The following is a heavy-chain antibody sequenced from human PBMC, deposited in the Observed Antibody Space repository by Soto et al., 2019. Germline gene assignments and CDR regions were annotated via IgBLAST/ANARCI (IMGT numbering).Heavy chain of an antibody. CDR1: VGSVSSGSYY. CDR3: ARASRGGYTIPSFES. Sequence: SETLSLTCTFSVGSVSSGSYYCSWIRQPPGKGLEWIGYIYYSGSTNYNPSLKSRVTISVDTSKNQFSLKLSSVTAADTAVYYCARASRGGYTIPSFESWGQGTLVTVSS. J-gene: IGHJ4*02. V-gene: IGHV4-61*01. D-gene: IGHD5-12*01. CDR2: IYYSGST.